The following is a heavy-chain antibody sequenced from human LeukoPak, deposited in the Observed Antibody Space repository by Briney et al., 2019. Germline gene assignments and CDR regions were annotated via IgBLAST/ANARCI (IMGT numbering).Heavy chain of an antibody. CDR2: INPNSGGT. J-gene: IGHJ6*04. CDR3: ARVKGWVIGTMVRGVDYGMDV. D-gene: IGHD3-10*01. Sequence: GASVKVSCKASGYTFTGYYMHWVRQAPGQGLEWMGWINPNSGGTNYAQKFQGWVTMTRDTSISTAYMELSRLRSDDTAVYYCARVKGWVIGTMVRGVDYGMDVWGKGTTVTVSS. V-gene: IGHV1-2*04. CDR1: GYTFTGYY.